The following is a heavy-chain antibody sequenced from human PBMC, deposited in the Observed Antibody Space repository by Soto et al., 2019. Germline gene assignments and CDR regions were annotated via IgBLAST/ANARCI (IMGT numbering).Heavy chain of an antibody. V-gene: IGHV3-48*03. CDR3: ARSGYNWNDGARGYFDY. D-gene: IGHD1-20*01. CDR1: GFTFSSYE. CDR2: ISSSGRTI. Sequence: PVGSLRLSCAASGFTFSSYEMNWVRQAPGKGLEWVSYISSSGRTIYYADSVKGRFTISRDNAKNSLYLQMNSLRAEDTAVYYCARSGYNWNDGARGYFDYWGQGTLVTVSS. J-gene: IGHJ4*02.